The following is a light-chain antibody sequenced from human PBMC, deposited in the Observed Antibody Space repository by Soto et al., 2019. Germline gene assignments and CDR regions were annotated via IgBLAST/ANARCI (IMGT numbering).Light chain of an antibody. CDR2: DAS. V-gene: IGKV1-12*01. CDR1: QGVGNS. CDR3: QQADSLPLT. J-gene: IGKJ4*01. Sequence: DIHMTQSPSSVSASVGDRVTITCRASQGVGNSLVWYQQKPGKAPNLLISDASTLQSGVPSRFIGGGSGRDYTLTISNLQPEDSANYYCQQADSLPLTFGGGTKVEIK.